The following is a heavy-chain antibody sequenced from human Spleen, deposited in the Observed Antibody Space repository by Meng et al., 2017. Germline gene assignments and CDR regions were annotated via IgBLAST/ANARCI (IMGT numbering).Heavy chain of an antibody. Sequence: GESLKISCAASGFTFSSYSMNWVRQAPGKGLEWVSSISSSSSYIYYADSVKGRFTISRDNAKNSLYLQMNSLRAEDTAVYYCARDLYSGSYLGYYGMDVWGQGTTVTVSS. D-gene: IGHD1-26*01. V-gene: IGHV3-21*01. CDR1: GFTFSSYS. CDR2: ISSSSSYI. J-gene: IGHJ6*02. CDR3: ARDLYSGSYLGYYGMDV.